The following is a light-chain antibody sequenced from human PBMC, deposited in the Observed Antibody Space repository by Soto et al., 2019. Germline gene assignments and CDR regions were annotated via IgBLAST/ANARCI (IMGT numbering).Light chain of an antibody. J-gene: IGKJ1*01. CDR1: QSISSW. Sequence: DIQVTQSPSTLSASVGSRFTITCRASQSISSWLALYQQKPGKAPKLLIYDASSLESGVPSRLRGSGYGTEFTLTISSLQTDDFATYYCQQYNSSVWTFGQGTKVDIK. CDR2: DAS. V-gene: IGKV1-5*01. CDR3: QQYNSSVWT.